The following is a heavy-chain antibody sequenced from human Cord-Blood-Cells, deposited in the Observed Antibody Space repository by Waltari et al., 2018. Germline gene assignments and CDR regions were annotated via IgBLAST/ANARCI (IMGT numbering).Heavy chain of an antibody. Sequence: QVQLQESGPGLVKPSQTLSLTCTVSGGSISSGGYYWSWIRQHPGKGLEWIGYIYYSGSTFYNPSLKGRVTISVDTSKNRVSLKLSSVTAADTAVYYWARGVRGISDAFDIWGQGTMVTVSS. CDR3: ARGVRGISDAFDI. CDR2: IYYSGST. V-gene: IGHV4-31*03. D-gene: IGHD2-15*01. CDR1: GGSISSGGYY. J-gene: IGHJ3*02.